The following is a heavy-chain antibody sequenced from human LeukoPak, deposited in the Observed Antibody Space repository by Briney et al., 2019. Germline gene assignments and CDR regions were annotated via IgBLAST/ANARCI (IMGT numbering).Heavy chain of an antibody. CDR1: GFTFDDYA. J-gene: IGHJ4*02. D-gene: IGHD6-6*01. CDR2: ISWNSGSI. V-gene: IGHV3-9*01. Sequence: GGSLRLSCAASGFTFDDYAMHWVRQAPGKGLEWVSGISWNSGSIGYADSVKGRFTISRDNAKNSLYLQMNSLRAEDTALYYCAEDKYSSSSGYFDYWGQGTLVTVPS. CDR3: AEDKYSSSSGYFDY.